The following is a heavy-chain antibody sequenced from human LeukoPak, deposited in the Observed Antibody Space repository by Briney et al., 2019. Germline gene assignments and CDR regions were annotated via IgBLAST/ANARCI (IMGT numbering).Heavy chain of an antibody. CDR2: IYTSGST. CDR1: GGSISSGSYY. CDR3: ARERDFTGKNGFDY. J-gene: IGHJ4*02. V-gene: IGHV4-61*02. Sequence: SETLSLTCTVSGGSISSGSYYWSWIRQPAGKGLEWIGRIYTSGSTNYNPSLKSRVTISVDTSKNQFSLKLSSVTAADTAVYYCARERDFTGKNGFDYWGQGTLVTVSS. D-gene: IGHD3-3*01.